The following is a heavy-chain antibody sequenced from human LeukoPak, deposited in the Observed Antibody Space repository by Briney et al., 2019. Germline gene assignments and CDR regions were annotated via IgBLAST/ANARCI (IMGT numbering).Heavy chain of an antibody. D-gene: IGHD3-22*01. Sequence: SETLSLTCTVSGGSISSYYWSWIRQPPGKGLEWIGYIYYSGSTNYNPSLKSRVTISVDTSKNQFSLKLSSVTAADTAVYYCAREGYYDSSGYYLDAFDIWGQGTMVTVSS. CDR2: IYYSGST. J-gene: IGHJ3*02. V-gene: IGHV4-59*01. CDR1: GGSISSYY. CDR3: AREGYYDSSGYYLDAFDI.